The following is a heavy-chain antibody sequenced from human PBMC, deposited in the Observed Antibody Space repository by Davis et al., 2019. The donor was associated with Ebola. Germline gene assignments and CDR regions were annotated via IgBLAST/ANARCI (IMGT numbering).Heavy chain of an antibody. D-gene: IGHD3-3*01. CDR2: INPGTGNK. J-gene: IGHJ4*02. CDR1: GYTFTSYT. V-gene: IGHV1-3*01. Sequence: ASVKVSCKASGYTFTSYTMHWVRQSPGQSLEWMGWINPGTGNKKYSQKFQARVTFTWDTSASTAYMELSSLRFDDTAVYYCARQRISIFGVAPTFDFWGQGALVTVSS. CDR3: ARQRISIFGVAPTFDF.